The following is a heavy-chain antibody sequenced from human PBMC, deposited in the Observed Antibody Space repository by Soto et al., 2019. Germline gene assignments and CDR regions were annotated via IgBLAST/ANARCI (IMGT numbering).Heavy chain of an antibody. CDR3: ARTGFYYYGSGSPVAVDY. CDR1: GYTFTSYG. CDR2: ISAYNGNT. D-gene: IGHD3-10*01. V-gene: IGHV1-18*01. Sequence: QVQLVQSGAEVKKPGASVKVSCKASGYTFTSYGISWVRQAPGQGLDWMGWISAYNGNTNYAQKLQGRVTMTTDTSTSTAYMVLRSLRSDDTAVYYCARTGFYYYGSGSPVAVDYWGQGTLVTVSS. J-gene: IGHJ4*02.